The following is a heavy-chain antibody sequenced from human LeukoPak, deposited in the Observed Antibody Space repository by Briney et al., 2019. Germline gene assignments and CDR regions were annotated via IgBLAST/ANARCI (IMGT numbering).Heavy chain of an antibody. D-gene: IGHD2-2*01. Sequence: PGRSLRLSCAAPGFTFSSYGMHWVRQAPGKGLEWVAVIWYDGSNKYYADSVKGRFTISRDNSKNTLYLQMNSLRAEDTAVYYCAKDFEYFGVPAASPFDYWGQGTLVTVSS. V-gene: IGHV3-33*06. CDR1: GFTFSSYG. J-gene: IGHJ4*02. CDR3: AKDFEYFGVPAASPFDY. CDR2: IWYDGSNK.